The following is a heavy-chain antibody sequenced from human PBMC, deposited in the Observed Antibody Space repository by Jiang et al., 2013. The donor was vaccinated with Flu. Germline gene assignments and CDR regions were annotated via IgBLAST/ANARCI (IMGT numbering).Heavy chain of an antibody. CDR3: ARSYDGSGYYFYGMDV. D-gene: IGHD3-22*01. J-gene: IGHJ6*02. Sequence: GPGLVKPSETLSLTCTVSGGSINNYYGSWIRQSPGKGLEWIGYIYYSGSSNCNPSLKSRVTMSLDTSKNQFSLRLSSVTAADTAVYYCARSYDGSGYYFYGMDVWGQGDHGSPSP. CDR1: GGSINNYY. CDR2: IYYSGSS. V-gene: IGHV4-59*08.